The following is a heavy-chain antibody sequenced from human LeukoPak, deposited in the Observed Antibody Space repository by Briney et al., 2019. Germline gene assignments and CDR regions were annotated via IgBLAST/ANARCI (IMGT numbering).Heavy chain of an antibody. Sequence: ASVTVSCKASGYTFTSYDINWVRQAPGQGLEWMGWMNPNSGNTGYAQKFQGRVTITRNTSISTAYMELSSLRSEDTAVYYCARGIAAAGGAFDIWGQGTMVTVSS. CDR3: ARGIAAAGGAFDI. J-gene: IGHJ3*02. V-gene: IGHV1-8*03. CDR2: MNPNSGNT. CDR1: GYTFTSYD. D-gene: IGHD6-13*01.